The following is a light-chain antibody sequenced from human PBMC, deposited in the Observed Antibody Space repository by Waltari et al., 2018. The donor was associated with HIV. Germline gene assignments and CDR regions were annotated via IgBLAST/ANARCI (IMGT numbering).Light chain of an antibody. Sequence: QSVLPQPPSASGTPGQRVTISCSGSSSNIGSIYVYWYQQLPGTAPKLLIYMSDPGHFPVFVRYAESKSGTAVSLGFSGRRSENDAKYYCTAWDDSLGATDFCGRTKLIVL. CDR2: MSD. CDR1: SSNIGSIY. CDR3: TAWDDSLGATD. V-gene: IGLV1-47*01. J-gene: IGLJ2*01.